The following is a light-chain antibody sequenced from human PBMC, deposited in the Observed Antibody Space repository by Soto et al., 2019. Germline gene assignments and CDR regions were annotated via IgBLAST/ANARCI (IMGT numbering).Light chain of an antibody. J-gene: IGLJ2*01. CDR3: QSYDSSLSGVI. V-gene: IGLV1-40*01. CDR1: SSNIGSHV. Sequence: QSVLTQPPSASATPGQRVTISCSGSSSNIGSHVVNWYQQLPGTAPKLLIYGNNNRPSGVPDRFSGSQSGTSASLAITGLQAEDEADYYCQSYDSSLSGVIFGGGAKVTVL. CDR2: GNN.